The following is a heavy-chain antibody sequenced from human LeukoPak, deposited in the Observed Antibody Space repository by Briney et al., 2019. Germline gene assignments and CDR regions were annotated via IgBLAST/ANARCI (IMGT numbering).Heavy chain of an antibody. J-gene: IGHJ6*02. CDR3: ARGYSDPRRDYYYYYGMDV. D-gene: IGHD4-17*01. Sequence: ASVKVSCKASGYTFTIYGISWVRQAPGQGLEWMGWISAYNGNTNYAQKLQGRVTMTTDTSTSTAYMELRSLRSDDTAVYYCARGYSDPRRDYYYYYGMDVWGQGTTVTVSS. V-gene: IGHV1-18*01. CDR1: GYTFTIYG. CDR2: ISAYNGNT.